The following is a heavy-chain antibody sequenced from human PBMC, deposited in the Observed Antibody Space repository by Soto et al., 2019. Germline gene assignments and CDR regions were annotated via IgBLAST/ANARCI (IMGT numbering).Heavy chain of an antibody. V-gene: IGHV3-30*18. J-gene: IGHJ3*01. CDR3: AKEKGGWVGAPG. Sequence: PGGSLRLSCAASGFTFSSYGMHWVRQAPGKGLEWVAVISYDGSNKYYADSVKGRFTISRDNSKNTLYLQMNSLRAEDTAVYYCAKEKGGWVGAPGWGQGTMVTVSS. D-gene: IGHD1-26*01. CDR1: GFTFSSYG. CDR2: ISYDGSNK.